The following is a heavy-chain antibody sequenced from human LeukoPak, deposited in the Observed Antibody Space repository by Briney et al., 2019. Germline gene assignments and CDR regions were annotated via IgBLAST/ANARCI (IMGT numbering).Heavy chain of an antibody. Sequence: AGGSLRLSCAASGFTFSSYSMVWVRQAPGKGLEWVSYISIRSDTMSYADSVRGRFTVSRDDAKNSLFLQMNSLRAEDTAVYYCAREGIDRSYLFYGCWGQRIPVT. CDR1: GFTFSSYS. D-gene: IGHD1-26*01. CDR3: AREGIDRSYLFYGC. J-gene: IGHJ4*02. CDR2: ISIRSDTM. V-gene: IGHV3-48*04.